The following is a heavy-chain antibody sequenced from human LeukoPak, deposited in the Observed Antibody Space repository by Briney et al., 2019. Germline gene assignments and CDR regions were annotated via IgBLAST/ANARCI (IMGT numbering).Heavy chain of an antibody. Sequence: ASVNVSCKASGYTFTSYYMHWVRQAPGQGLEWMGIINPSGGSTSYAQKFQGRVTMTRDTSTSTVYMELSSLRSEDTAVYYCARDIRGYYFDYWGQGTLVTVSS. CDR2: INPSGGST. D-gene: IGHD3-22*01. V-gene: IGHV1-46*01. J-gene: IGHJ4*02. CDR3: ARDIRGYYFDY. CDR1: GYTFTSYY.